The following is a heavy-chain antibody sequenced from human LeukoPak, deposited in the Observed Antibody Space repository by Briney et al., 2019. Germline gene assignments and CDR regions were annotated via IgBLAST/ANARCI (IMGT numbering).Heavy chain of an antibody. CDR1: GFTFSDYY. Sequence: GGSLRLSCAASGFTFSDYYMSWIRQAPGKGLAWVSYISSSGSTIYYADSVKGRFTISRDNAKNSLYLQMNSLRAEDTAVYYCARVLREIQLWSGPYYYYYMDVWGKGTTVTVSS. CDR2: ISSSGSTI. D-gene: IGHD5-18*01. J-gene: IGHJ6*03. V-gene: IGHV3-11*04. CDR3: ARVLREIQLWSGPYYYYYMDV.